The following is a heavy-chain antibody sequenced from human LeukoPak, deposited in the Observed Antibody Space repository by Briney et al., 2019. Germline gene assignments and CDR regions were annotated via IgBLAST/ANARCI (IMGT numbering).Heavy chain of an antibody. J-gene: IGHJ4*02. V-gene: IGHV1-69*13. CDR2: IIPIFSTT. CDR1: GGTFSSYA. D-gene: IGHD6-13*01. CDR3: ARAAAGTSYDY. Sequence: SVKVSCKASGGTFSSYAISWVRQAPGQGLEWMGGIIPIFSTTTYAQKFQGRVTVTADESTSTAYMELSSLRSEDTAVYYCARAAAGTSYDYWGQGTLVTVSS.